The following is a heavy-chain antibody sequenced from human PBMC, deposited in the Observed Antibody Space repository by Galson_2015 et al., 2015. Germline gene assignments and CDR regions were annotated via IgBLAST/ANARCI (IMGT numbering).Heavy chain of an antibody. J-gene: IGHJ4*02. V-gene: IGHV3-23*01. CDR3: VKVVSGSSRSDS. CDR2: ITGSGGST. CDR1: GFTFSRYA. D-gene: IGHD6-13*01. Sequence: SLRLSCAASGFTFSRYAMNWVRQAPGKGLEYVSGITGSGGSTAYGESVKGRFTISRDNSKNTLYLQMNSLRAEDTAIYYCVKVVSGSSRSDSWGQGTLVTVSS.